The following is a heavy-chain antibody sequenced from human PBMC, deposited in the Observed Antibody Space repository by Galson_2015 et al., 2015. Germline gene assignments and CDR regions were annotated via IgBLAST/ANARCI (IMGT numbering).Heavy chain of an antibody. CDR3: ASCAPYDDLDY. D-gene: IGHD5-12*01. V-gene: IGHV6-1*01. J-gene: IGHJ4*02. CDR2: IYYRSKWYN. Sequence: CAISGASVSSNSAAWNRIRQSPSRGLEWLGKIYYRSKWYNDYAVSVKSRITINPDTSKNQFSLQLNSVTPEDTAVYYCASCAPYDDLDYWGQGTLVTVSS. CDR1: GASVSSNSAA.